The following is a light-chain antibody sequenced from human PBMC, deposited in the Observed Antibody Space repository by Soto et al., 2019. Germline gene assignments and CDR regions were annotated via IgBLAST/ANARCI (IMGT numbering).Light chain of an antibody. J-gene: IGKJ5*01. CDR3: QQYYSTLIT. Sequence: DIVMTQSPDSLAVSLGERATINCKSSQSVFYSPNNYNYLAWYQQKPGQPPKLLIYWASTRESGVPDRFSGSGSGTDFTLTISSLQAEDVAVYYCQQYYSTLITFGQGTRLEIK. CDR1: QSVFYSPNNYNY. CDR2: WAS. V-gene: IGKV4-1*01.